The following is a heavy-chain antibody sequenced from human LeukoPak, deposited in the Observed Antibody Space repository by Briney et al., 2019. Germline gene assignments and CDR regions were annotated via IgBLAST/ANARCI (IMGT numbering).Heavy chain of an antibody. J-gene: IGHJ6*02. CDR3: ARGEVRYQLPDDYYYYGMDV. CDR2: INHSGST. V-gene: IGHV4-34*01. D-gene: IGHD2-2*01. CDR1: GGSFSGYY. Sequence: SETLSLTCAVYGGSFSGYYWSWIRQPPGKGLEWIGEINHSGSTNYNPSLKSRVTISVDTSKNQFSLKLSSVTAADTAVYYCARGEVRYQLPDDYYYYGMDVRGQGTTVTVSS.